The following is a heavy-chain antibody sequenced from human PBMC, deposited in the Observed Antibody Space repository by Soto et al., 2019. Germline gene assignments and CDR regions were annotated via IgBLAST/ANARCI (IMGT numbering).Heavy chain of an antibody. CDR2: FDPEDGET. CDR1: GYTLTELS. D-gene: IGHD6-19*01. Sequence: GASGKVSWKVSGYTLTELSMHWGRPAPGKGLEWMGGFDPEDGETIYAQKFQGRVTMTEDTSTDTAYMELSSLRSEDTAVYYCATRVDGIAVVDYMDVWGKGTTVTVSS. J-gene: IGHJ6*03. V-gene: IGHV1-24*01. CDR3: ATRVDGIAVVDYMDV.